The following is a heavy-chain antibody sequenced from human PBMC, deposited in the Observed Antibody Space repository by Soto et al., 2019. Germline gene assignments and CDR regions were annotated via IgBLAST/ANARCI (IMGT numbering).Heavy chain of an antibody. Sequence: GGSLRLSCAASGFTFSRYAMNWVRQAPGKGLEWVAAISYDGSNKHYADSVKGRFTISRDNSKNTLYLQMNSLRPEDTAVFYCAKVYGHYESRTPHEYFDYWGQGTLVTVSS. CDR3: AKVYGHYESRTPHEYFDY. V-gene: IGHV3-30*18. J-gene: IGHJ4*02. CDR2: ISYDGSNK. D-gene: IGHD3-22*01. CDR1: GFTFSRYA.